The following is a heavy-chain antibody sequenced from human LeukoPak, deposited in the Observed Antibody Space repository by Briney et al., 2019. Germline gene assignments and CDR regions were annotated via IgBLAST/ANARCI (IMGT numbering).Heavy chain of an antibody. J-gene: IGHJ4*02. CDR1: GGSFSGYY. CDR3: ARPHSTFFDQHAAYYFDY. V-gene: IGHV4-34*01. Sequence: PSETLSLTCAVYGGSFSGYYWSWIRQPPGKGLEWIVEINHSGSTNYNPSLKSRVTISVDTSKNQFSLNLSSVTAADTAVYYCARPHSTFFDQHAAYYFDYWGQGTLVTVSS. D-gene: IGHD3-9*01. CDR2: INHSGST.